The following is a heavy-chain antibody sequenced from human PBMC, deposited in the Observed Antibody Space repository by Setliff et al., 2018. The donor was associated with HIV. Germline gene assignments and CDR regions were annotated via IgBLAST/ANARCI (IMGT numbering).Heavy chain of an antibody. Sequence: SVKVSCKASGGTFSSFAISWVRQAPGQGLEWLGGIIPILEKTNYAQKFQGRVTMTTDTSISTAYMELSSLRSEDTAVYYCAIGVLQFDDWGQGTLVTVSS. CDR3: AIGVLQFDD. CDR2: IIPILEKT. J-gene: IGHJ4*02. CDR1: GGTFSSFA. V-gene: IGHV1-69*10.